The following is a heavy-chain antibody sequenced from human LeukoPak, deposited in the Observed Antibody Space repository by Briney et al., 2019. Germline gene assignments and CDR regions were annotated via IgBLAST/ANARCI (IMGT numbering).Heavy chain of an antibody. CDR1: GFTFSSYA. CDR3: AKSGGYGLIDY. Sequence: NSGGSLRLSCAASGFTFSSYAMSWVRQPPGKGLEWIGNIYYSGSTYYNESLESRVTISIDTSKNQFSLKLNSVTAADTAMYYCAKSGGYGLIDYWGQGTLVTVSS. D-gene: IGHD1-26*01. CDR2: IYYSGST. J-gene: IGHJ4*02. V-gene: IGHV4-59*04.